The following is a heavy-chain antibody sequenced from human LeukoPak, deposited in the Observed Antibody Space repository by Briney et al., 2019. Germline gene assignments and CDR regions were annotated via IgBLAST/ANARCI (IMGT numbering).Heavy chain of an antibody. CDR3: ASHVYRPESYGDYFLNWFDP. CDR2: ISSSSSYT. V-gene: IGHV3-11*06. D-gene: IGHD4-17*01. J-gene: IGHJ5*02. Sequence: GGSLRLSCAASGFTFSDYYMSWIRQAPGKGLEWVSYISSSSSYTNYADSVKGRFTISRDNAKNSLYLQMNSLRADETPVYCGASHVYRPESYGDYFLNWFDPWGQGTLVTVSS. CDR1: GFTFSDYY.